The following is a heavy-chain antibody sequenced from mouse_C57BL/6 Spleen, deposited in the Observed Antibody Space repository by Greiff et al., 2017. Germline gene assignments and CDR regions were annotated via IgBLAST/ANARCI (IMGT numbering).Heavy chain of an antibody. CDR2: IYPGDGDT. D-gene: IGHD1-1*01. Sequence: VHLVESGPELVKPGASVKISCKASGYAFSSSWMNWVKQRPGKGLEWIGRIYPGDGDTNYNGKFKGKATLTADKSSSTAYMQLSSLTSEDSAVXFCARKGGSSYFDYWGQGTTLTVSS. CDR1: GYAFSSSW. CDR3: ARKGGSSYFDY. V-gene: IGHV1-82*01. J-gene: IGHJ2*01.